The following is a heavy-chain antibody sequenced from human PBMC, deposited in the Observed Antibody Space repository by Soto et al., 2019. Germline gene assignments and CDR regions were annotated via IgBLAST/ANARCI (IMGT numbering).Heavy chain of an antibody. D-gene: IGHD6-19*01. CDR1: GFTVSSNY. CDR2: IYSGGST. V-gene: IGHV3-53*02. Sequence: EVQLVETGGGLIQPGGSLRLSCAASGFTVSSNYMSWVRQAPGKGLEWVSVIYSGGSTYYADSVKGRFTISRDNSKNTLYLQMNSLRAEDTAVYYCARAKRVAGTVSYYYYYGMDVWGQGTTATVSS. J-gene: IGHJ6*02. CDR3: ARAKRVAGTVSYYYYYGMDV.